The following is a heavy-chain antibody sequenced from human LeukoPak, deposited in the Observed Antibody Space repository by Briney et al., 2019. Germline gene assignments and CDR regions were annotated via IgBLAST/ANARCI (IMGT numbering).Heavy chain of an antibody. Sequence: GGSLRLSCAASGFTFSSYGMHRVRRAPGKGLEWVAFIRYDGSNKYYADSVKGRFTISRDNSKNTLYLQMNSLRAEDTAVYYCAKDMAVAGTTDYWGQGTLVTVSS. CDR1: GFTFSSYG. V-gene: IGHV3-30*02. J-gene: IGHJ4*02. CDR2: IRYDGSNK. CDR3: AKDMAVAGTTDY. D-gene: IGHD6-19*01.